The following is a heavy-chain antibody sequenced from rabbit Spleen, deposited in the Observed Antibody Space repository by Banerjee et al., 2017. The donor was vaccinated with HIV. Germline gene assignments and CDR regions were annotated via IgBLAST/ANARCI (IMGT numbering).Heavy chain of an antibody. CDR1: GFTLSSYY. CDR2: IDPVFGVT. V-gene: IGHV1S7*01. J-gene: IGHJ4*01. D-gene: IGHD4-1*01. CDR3: VREVAARFSL. Sequence: HLKESGGGLVQPGGSLKLSCKASGFTLSSYYMNWVRQAPGKGLEWIGYIDPVFGVTYYATWVNGRFTISRDNARNTLFLQLNSLTAADTATYFCVREVAARFSLWGPGTLVTVS.